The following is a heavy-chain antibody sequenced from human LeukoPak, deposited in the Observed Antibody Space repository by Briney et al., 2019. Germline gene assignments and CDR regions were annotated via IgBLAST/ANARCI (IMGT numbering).Heavy chain of an antibody. CDR3: AKDPKPVRYQYFDY. D-gene: IGHD2-2*01. V-gene: IGHV3-23*01. Sequence: PEGSLRLSCAASGFTFSSYAMSWVRQAPGKGLEWVSAISGSGGSTYYADSVKGRFTISRDNSKNTLYLQMNSLRAEDTAVYYCAKDPKPVRYQYFDYWGQGTLVTVSS. CDR2: ISGSGGST. J-gene: IGHJ4*02. CDR1: GFTFSSYA.